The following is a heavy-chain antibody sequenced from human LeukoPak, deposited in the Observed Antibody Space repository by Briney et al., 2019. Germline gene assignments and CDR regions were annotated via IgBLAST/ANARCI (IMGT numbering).Heavy chain of an antibody. Sequence: PGASLRLSCAASGFTFSSFAMGWVRQAPGKGLEWVSAIGSTASRTYYADSVKGRFTISRDNSKNTLYLQMNSLRAEDTAVYSCAKRGGYCSSGTCYGGFDYWGQGTLVTVSS. CDR2: IGSTASRT. J-gene: IGHJ4*02. D-gene: IGHD2-15*01. V-gene: IGHV3-23*01. CDR1: GFTFSSFA. CDR3: AKRGGYCSSGTCYGGFDY.